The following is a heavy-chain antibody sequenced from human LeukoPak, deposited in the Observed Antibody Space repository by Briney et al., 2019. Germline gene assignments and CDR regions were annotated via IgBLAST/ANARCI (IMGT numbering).Heavy chain of an antibody. CDR1: GYTFISYY. Sequence: ASVKVSCKASGYTFISYYIHWVRQAPGEGLEWMGIINPTGGSTRYAQKFQGRVTMTRDTSTSTVYMELSSLRSEDTAVYYCARGRVTATDGFDIWGQGTTVIVSS. D-gene: IGHD2-21*02. CDR3: ARGRVTATDGFDI. J-gene: IGHJ3*02. V-gene: IGHV1-46*01. CDR2: INPTGGST.